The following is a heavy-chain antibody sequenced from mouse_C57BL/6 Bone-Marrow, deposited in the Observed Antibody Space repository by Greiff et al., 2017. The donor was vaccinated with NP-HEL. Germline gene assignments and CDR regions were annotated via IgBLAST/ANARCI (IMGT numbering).Heavy chain of an antibody. Sequence: QVQLQQSGAELARPGASVKLSCKASGYTFTSYGISWVKQRTGQGLEWIGEIYPRSGNTYYNEKFKGKATLTADKSSSTAYMELRSLTSEDSAVYFCAREEGLLRSHWYFDVWGTETTVTVSS. CDR3: AREEGLLRSHWYFDV. CDR1: GYTFTSYG. CDR2: IYPRSGNT. J-gene: IGHJ1*03. V-gene: IGHV1-81*01. D-gene: IGHD1-1*01.